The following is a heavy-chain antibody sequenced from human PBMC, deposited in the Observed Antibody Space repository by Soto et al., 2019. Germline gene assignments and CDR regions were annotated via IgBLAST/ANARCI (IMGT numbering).Heavy chain of an antibody. CDR2: IDPSDSYT. CDR1: GYSFASYW. Sequence: XESLKISCKGSGYSFASYWISWVRQMPGKGLEWMGRIDPSDSYTNYSPSFQGHVTISADKSISTAYLQWSSLKASDTAMYYCARHMGHDYYYGMDVWGQGSTVTVSS. J-gene: IGHJ6*02. CDR3: ARHMGHDYYYGMDV. D-gene: IGHD2-21*01. V-gene: IGHV5-10-1*01.